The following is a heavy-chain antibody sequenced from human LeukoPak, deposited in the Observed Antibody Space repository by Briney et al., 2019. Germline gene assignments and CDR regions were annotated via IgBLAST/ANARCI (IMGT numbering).Heavy chain of an antibody. J-gene: IGHJ5*01. Sequence: PGRSLRLSCAASGITFDDYAMHWVRQAPGKGLEWVSGISWNSDSIGYADSVKGRFTISRDNAKNSVYLQMNSLGPEDTALYYCAKDSQTGYCSGGSCYSAWFDSWGQGTLVTVSS. V-gene: IGHV3-9*01. CDR2: ISWNSDSI. D-gene: IGHD2-15*01. CDR3: AKDSQTGYCSGGSCYSAWFDS. CDR1: GITFDDYA.